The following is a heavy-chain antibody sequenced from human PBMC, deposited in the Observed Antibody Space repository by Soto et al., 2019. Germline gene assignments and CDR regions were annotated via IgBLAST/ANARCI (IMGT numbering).Heavy chain of an antibody. CDR2: ISASGGAT. Sequence: GSLRLSCVTSGFTFSSYAMSWVRQAPGKGLEWVAAISASGGATLYADSVKGRLTISRDNPKNTLYVQMNSLRAEDTAVYFCAKDVGGGNYYRGAFDYWGQGTLVTVSS. J-gene: IGHJ4*02. V-gene: IGHV3-23*01. CDR3: AKDVGGGNYYRGAFDY. CDR1: GFTFSSYA. D-gene: IGHD1-26*01.